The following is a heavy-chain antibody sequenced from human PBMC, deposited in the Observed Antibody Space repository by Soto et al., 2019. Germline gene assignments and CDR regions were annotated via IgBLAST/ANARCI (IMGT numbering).Heavy chain of an antibody. J-gene: IGHJ5*02. CDR3: ARVGSSCYNWFDP. Sequence: GGSLRLSCAASGFTFSSYWMSWVRQAPGKGLEWVANIKQDGSEKYYVDSVKGRFTISRDNAKNSLYLQMNSLRAEDTAVYYCARVGSSCYNWFDPWGQGTLVTVSS. V-gene: IGHV3-7*01. CDR1: GFTFSSYW. D-gene: IGHD6-13*01. CDR2: IKQDGSEK.